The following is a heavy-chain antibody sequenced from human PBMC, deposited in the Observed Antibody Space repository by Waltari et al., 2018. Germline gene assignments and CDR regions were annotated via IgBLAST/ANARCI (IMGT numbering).Heavy chain of an antibody. Sequence: QVQLQESGPGLVKPSETLSLTRDVSGYSISSGHYWGWIRQPPGKGLEWIGSIYHSGSTYQNPSLKSRLTISLDTSKNQFSLKLSSVTAADTAVFYCARHPEQLVGYWYFDLWGRGTLVTVSS. CDR2: IYHSGST. J-gene: IGHJ2*01. CDR1: GYSISSGHY. CDR3: ARHPEQLVGYWYFDL. D-gene: IGHD6-6*01. V-gene: IGHV4-38-2*01.